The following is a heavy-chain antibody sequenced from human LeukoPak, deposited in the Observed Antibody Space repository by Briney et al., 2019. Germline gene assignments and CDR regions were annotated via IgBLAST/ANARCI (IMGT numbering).Heavy chain of an antibody. V-gene: IGHV1-69*05. D-gene: IGHD6-19*01. CDR2: IIPIFGTA. CDR1: GGTFSSYA. Sequence: AASVKVSCKASGGTFSSYAISWVRQAPGQGLEWMGRIIPIFGTANYAQKFQGRVTMTRDTSISTAYMELSRLRSDDTAVYYCARDRDSSGWWRRYYFDYWGQGTLVTVSS. J-gene: IGHJ4*02. CDR3: ARDRDSSGWWRRYYFDY.